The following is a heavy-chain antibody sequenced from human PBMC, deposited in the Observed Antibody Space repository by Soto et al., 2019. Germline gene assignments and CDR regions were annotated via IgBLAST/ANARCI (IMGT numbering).Heavy chain of an antibody. CDR1: GFSFRGYA. D-gene: IGHD3-22*01. J-gene: IGHJ4*02. V-gene: IGHV3-23*01. CDR3: AKESTSSGYFDY. CDR2: ISDSGGRT. Sequence: EVQLLESGGGLVQPGGSLRLSCVASGFSFRGYAMSWVRQAPGKGLEWVSAISDSGGRTYYADSVKGRFTISRDNSKNTLYLQINSQRAEDTAVYYCAKESTSSGYFDYWGQGTLVTVSS.